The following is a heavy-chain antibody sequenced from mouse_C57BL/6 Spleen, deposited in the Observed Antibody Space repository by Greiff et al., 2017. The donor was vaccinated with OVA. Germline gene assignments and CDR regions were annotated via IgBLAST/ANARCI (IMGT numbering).Heavy chain of an antibody. Sequence: EVKLQESGPGLAKPSQTLSLTCSVTGYSITSAYWNWIRKFPGNKLYYMGYISYSGSTYYNPSLKSRISITRDTSKNQYYLQLNSVTTEDTATYYWARWGLRYFDVWGTGTTVTVSS. J-gene: IGHJ1*03. D-gene: IGHD2-13*01. CDR2: ISYSGST. CDR3: ARWGLRYFDV. CDR1: GYSITSAY. V-gene: IGHV3-8*01.